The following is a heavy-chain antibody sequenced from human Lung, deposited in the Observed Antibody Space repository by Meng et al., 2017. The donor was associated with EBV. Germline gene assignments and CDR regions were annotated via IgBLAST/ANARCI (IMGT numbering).Heavy chain of an antibody. CDR1: GEVIRRCGYY. CDR3: AATVNDGYFDY. Sequence: QAHLKELGPGYVKPSQTLSLTCTVAGEVIRRCGYYWSWIRQHPGKGLEWIGYIYYSGNTYYNPSLKSRVTISIDTSKNQFSLKLSSVTAADTAVYYCAATVNDGYFDYWGQGTLVTVSS. V-gene: IGHV4-31*03. D-gene: IGHD4-11*01. CDR2: IYYSGNT. J-gene: IGHJ4*02.